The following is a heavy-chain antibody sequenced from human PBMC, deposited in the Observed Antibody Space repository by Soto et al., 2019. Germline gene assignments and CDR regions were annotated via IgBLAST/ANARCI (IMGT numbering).Heavy chain of an antibody. D-gene: IGHD2-15*01. CDR2: IWYDGSNK. V-gene: IGHV3-33*01. CDR1: GFTFSSYG. J-gene: IGHJ4*02. CDR3: ATHPYCSGGSCSDY. Sequence: QVQLVESGGGVVQPGRSLRLSCAASGFTFSSYGMHWVRQAPGKGLEWVAVIWYDGSNKYYADSVKGRFTISRDNSKNSLYLQMNSLRAEDTAVYYWATHPYCSGGSCSDYWGQGTLVAVSS.